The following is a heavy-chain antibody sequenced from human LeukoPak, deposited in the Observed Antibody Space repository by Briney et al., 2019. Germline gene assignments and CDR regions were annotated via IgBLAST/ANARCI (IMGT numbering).Heavy chain of an antibody. Sequence: PGGSLRLSCSASGFTFSNYATYWVRQAPGKGLEYISAIGSNGGSTYYADSVKGRFTISRDNSKNTLYLQMSSLRSEDTAVYYCVKNGVYTSGWYGGYFDYWGQGTLVTVSS. CDR2: IGSNGGST. CDR1: GFTFSNYA. CDR3: VKNGVYTSGWYGGYFDY. V-gene: IGHV3-64D*08. D-gene: IGHD6-19*01. J-gene: IGHJ4*02.